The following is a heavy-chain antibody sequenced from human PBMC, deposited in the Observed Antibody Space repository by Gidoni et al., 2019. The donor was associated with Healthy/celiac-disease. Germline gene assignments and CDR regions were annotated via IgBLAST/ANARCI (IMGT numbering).Heavy chain of an antibody. CDR1: VFTFSSYA. D-gene: IGHD6-19*01. Sequence: EVQLLESGGGLVQPGGSLRLSCAASVFTFSSYAMSWVRQAPGKGLEWVSAISGSGGSTYYADSVKGRFTISRDNSKNTLYLQMNSLRAEDTAVYYCAKDPNWPGIAVAGPDNLFDYWGQGTLVTVSS. CDR2: ISGSGGST. CDR3: AKDPNWPGIAVAGPDNLFDY. J-gene: IGHJ4*02. V-gene: IGHV3-23*01.